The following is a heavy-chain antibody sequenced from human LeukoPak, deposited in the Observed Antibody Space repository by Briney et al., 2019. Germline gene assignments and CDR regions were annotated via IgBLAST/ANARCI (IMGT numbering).Heavy chain of an antibody. Sequence: SETLSLTCTVSGGSISSSSYYWGWIRPPPGEGLVYIGSIYYSGSTYYNPSLKSRVTISVDTSKNQFSLTLSSVTAADTAVYYCARQDYGGNIDYWGRGTLVTVSS. CDR1: GGSISSSSYY. V-gene: IGHV4-39*01. CDR2: IYYSGST. CDR3: ARQDYGGNIDY. D-gene: IGHD4-23*01. J-gene: IGHJ4*02.